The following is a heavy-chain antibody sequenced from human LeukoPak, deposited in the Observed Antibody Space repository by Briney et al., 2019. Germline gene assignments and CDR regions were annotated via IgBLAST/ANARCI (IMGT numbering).Heavy chain of an antibody. D-gene: IGHD5-24*01. CDR1: GFTFSSYW. V-gene: IGHV3-7*01. Sequence: GGSLRLSRAASGFTFSSYWVSWVRQAPGKGLEWVANIKEDGSEENYVDSVKGRFTISRDNAKNSLYLQMNSLRAEDTAVYYCAKYRLIWLPAPVFDNWGQGTLVTVSS. CDR2: IKEDGSEE. CDR3: AKYRLIWLPAPVFDN. J-gene: IGHJ4*02.